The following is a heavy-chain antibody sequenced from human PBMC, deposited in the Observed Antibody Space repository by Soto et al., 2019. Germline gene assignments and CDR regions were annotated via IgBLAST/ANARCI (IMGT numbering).Heavy chain of an antibody. CDR1: GGSFSGYY. J-gene: IGHJ4*02. V-gene: IGHV4-34*01. CDR2: INHCGST. D-gene: IGHD3-16*01. CDR3: ASILRYL. Sequence: QVQLQQWGAGLLKPSETLSLSCAVYGGSFSGYYWCWIPQPPGKGLEWIGEINHCGSTNYNPSLKGRVTLSVDTSKNQFSLRLSYVTAADTAVYYCASILRYLWGQGTLVTVSS.